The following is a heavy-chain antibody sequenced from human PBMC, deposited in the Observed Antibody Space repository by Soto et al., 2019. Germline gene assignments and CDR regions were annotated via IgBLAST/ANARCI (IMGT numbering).Heavy chain of an antibody. V-gene: IGHV1-24*01. Sequence: ASVKVSCKVSGYTLTELSMHWVRQAPGKGLEWMGGFDPEDGETIYAQKFQGRVTMTEDTSTDTAYMELSSLRSEDTAVYYCATDTLEGWELPLLFYWGQGTLVTVSS. CDR1: GYTLTELS. CDR3: ATDTLEGWELPLLFY. J-gene: IGHJ4*02. CDR2: FDPEDGET. D-gene: IGHD1-26*01.